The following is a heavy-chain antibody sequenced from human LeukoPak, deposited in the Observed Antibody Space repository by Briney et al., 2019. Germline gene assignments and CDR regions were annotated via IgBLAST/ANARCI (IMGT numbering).Heavy chain of an antibody. J-gene: IGHJ3*02. CDR1: GFTFSDYS. CDR3: ARERAVTSAFDI. V-gene: IGHV3-11*04. CDR2: ISSSGSTI. Sequence: GGSLRLSCAASGFTFSDYSMSWVRQAPGKGLEWVSYISSSGSTIYYADSVKGRFTISRDNAKNSLYLQMNSLRAEDTAVYYCARERAVTSAFDIWGQGTMVTVSS. D-gene: IGHD4-17*01.